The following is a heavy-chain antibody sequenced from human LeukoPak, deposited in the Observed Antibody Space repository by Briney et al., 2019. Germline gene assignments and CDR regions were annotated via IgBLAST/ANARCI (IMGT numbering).Heavy chain of an antibody. CDR1: GSTFSANG. Sequence: GGSLRLSCAASGSTFSANGMYWVRQAPGKGLEWVAFIPYDGRNTYYADSVKGRFTISRDTSKNTLYLQMINLRAEDTAVYYGAKESSASHYFDYWGQGTLVTVSS. J-gene: IGHJ4*02. V-gene: IGHV3-30*02. CDR3: AKESSASHYFDY. CDR2: IPYDGRNT. D-gene: IGHD6-19*01.